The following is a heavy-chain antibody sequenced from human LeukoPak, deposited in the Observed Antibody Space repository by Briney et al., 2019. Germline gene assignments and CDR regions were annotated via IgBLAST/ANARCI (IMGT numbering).Heavy chain of an antibody. J-gene: IGHJ4*02. CDR3: ARGGFRAAAGTALWY. Sequence: SETLSLTCAVYGGSFSGYCWSWIRQPPGKGLEWIGEINHGGSTNYNPSLKSRVTISIDTSKNQFSLNLNSVTAADTAVYFCARGGFRAAAGTALWYWGQGTLVNVSS. V-gene: IGHV4-34*01. CDR1: GGSFSGYC. CDR2: INHGGST. D-gene: IGHD6-13*01.